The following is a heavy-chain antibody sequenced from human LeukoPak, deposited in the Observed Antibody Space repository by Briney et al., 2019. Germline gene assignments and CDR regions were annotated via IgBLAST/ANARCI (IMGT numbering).Heavy chain of an antibody. J-gene: IGHJ4*02. D-gene: IGHD6-19*01. V-gene: IGHV1-69*05. CDR3: ARGLDSSGWYDFDY. CDR1: GGTFSSYA. Sequence: SVKVSCRASGGTFSSYAISWVRQAPGQGLEWMGRIIPIFGTANYAQKFQGRVTITTGESTSTAYMELSSLRSEDTAVYYCARGLDSSGWYDFDYWGQGTLVTVSS. CDR2: IIPIFGTA.